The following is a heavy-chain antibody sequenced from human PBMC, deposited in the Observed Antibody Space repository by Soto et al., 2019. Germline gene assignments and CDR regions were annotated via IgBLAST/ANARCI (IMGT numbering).Heavy chain of an antibody. Sequence: QVQLQESGPGLVKPSETLSLTCTVSGASISNYYWSWIRQPAGKGLEWIGRIYASGNTNYNPSLKSRVTMSVDTSKNQISLNLNSVTAADTAVYYCARESRSAAGTVEYWGQGTLVTVSS. CDR1: GASISNYY. CDR3: ARESRSAAGTVEY. D-gene: IGHD6-13*01. CDR2: IYASGNT. V-gene: IGHV4-4*07. J-gene: IGHJ4*02.